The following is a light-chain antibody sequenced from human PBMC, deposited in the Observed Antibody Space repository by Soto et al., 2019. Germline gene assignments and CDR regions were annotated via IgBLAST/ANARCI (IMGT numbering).Light chain of an antibody. J-gene: IGLJ2*01. Sequence: QSVLTQPASVSGSPGQSITISCTGTSSDIGGYNYVSWYQQHPGKAPKLMIYAVSNRPSGVSNRFSGSKSGNTASLTISGLQAEDEADYYCSSFRSTTTLFGGGTQLTVL. CDR2: AVS. CDR1: SSDIGGYNY. CDR3: SSFRSTTTL. V-gene: IGLV2-14*01.